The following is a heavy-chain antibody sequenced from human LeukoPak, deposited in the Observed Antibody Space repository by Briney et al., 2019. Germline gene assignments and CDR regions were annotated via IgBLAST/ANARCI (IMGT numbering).Heavy chain of an antibody. CDR3: ARELRAVAIPFDY. Sequence: ETLSLTCAVYGGSFSGYYWSWIRQPPGKGLEWIGEINHSGSTNYNPSLKSRVTISVDTFKNQFSLKLSSVTAADTAVYYCARELRAVAIPFDYWGQGTLVTVSS. CDR2: INHSGST. D-gene: IGHD6-19*01. CDR1: GGSFSGYY. J-gene: IGHJ4*02. V-gene: IGHV4-34*01.